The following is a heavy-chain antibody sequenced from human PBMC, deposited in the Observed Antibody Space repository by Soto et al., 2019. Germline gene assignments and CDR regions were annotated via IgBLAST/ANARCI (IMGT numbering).Heavy chain of an antibody. CDR2: IYYSGST. CDR3: ARSRNFDYAFY. J-gene: IGHJ4*02. CDR1: GGYIKSLF. V-gene: IGHV4-59*01. Sequence: SETLALTCTVSGGYIKSLFWSWIRQSPGKGLEYVGYIYYSGSTTYNPSLKRRVTISVDTSKKQFSLKLSSVTAADTAVYYCARSRNFDYAFYWGQGTQVTVSS. D-gene: IGHD3-16*01.